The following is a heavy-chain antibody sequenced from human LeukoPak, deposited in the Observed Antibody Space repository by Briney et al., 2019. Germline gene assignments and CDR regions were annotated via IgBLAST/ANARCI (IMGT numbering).Heavy chain of an antibody. CDR3: ARDPGDIEGVNLDY. Sequence: GGSLRLSCVASGFPFSRDWMNWVRQAPGKGLEWVANINQDGKKKDFVDSVKGRFTISRDNAKSSVYLQMDNLRAEDTAVYYCARDPGDIEGVNLDYWGQGTLVIVSS. D-gene: IGHD1-26*01. V-gene: IGHV3-7*01. J-gene: IGHJ4*02. CDR2: INQDGKKK. CDR1: GFPFSRDW.